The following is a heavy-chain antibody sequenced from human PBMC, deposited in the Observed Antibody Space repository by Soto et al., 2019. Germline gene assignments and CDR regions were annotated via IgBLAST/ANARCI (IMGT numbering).Heavy chain of an antibody. Sequence: SETLSLTXTGSGGSISSYYWSWIRQPPGKGLEWIGYIYYSGSTNYNPSLKSRVTISVDTSKNQFSLKLSSVTAADTDVYYCARGLRYFDWLFEHDAFNIWGQGTMVTVSS. V-gene: IGHV4-59*01. CDR3: ARGLRYFDWLFEHDAFNI. J-gene: IGHJ3*02. D-gene: IGHD3-9*01. CDR2: IYYSGST. CDR1: GGSISSYY.